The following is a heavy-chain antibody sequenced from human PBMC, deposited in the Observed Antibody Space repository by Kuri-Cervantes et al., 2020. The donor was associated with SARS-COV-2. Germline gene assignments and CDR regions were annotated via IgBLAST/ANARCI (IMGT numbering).Heavy chain of an antibody. CDR3: ARTIAVGPSSCYYYYYMDV. D-gene: IGHD6-19*01. J-gene: IGHJ6*03. CDR2: MNPNTDTT. Sequence: ASVKVSCKASGYTFTSYDINWVRQATGQGLEWVGWMNPNTDTTGHAQKFQGRVTMTWNTSISTAYMELRSLTFEDTAVYYCARTIAVGPSSCYYYYYMDVWGEGTTVTVSS. V-gene: IGHV1-8*01. CDR1: GYTFTSYD.